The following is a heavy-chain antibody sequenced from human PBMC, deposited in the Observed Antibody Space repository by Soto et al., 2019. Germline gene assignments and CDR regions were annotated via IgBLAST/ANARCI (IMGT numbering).Heavy chain of an antibody. V-gene: IGHV1-69*08. CDR1: GGTFSTYT. CDR2: FIPILGIA. Sequence: QVQLVQSGAEVKKPGSSVKVSCKTSGGTFSTYTISWVRQAPGQGLEWMGRFIPILGIANYAQKFQGRFTLTADKSTSTAYMELSSLRSEDTAVYYCARDTAELSRGFGYWGQGTLVTVSS. CDR3: ARDTAELSRGFGY. D-gene: IGHD1-26*01. J-gene: IGHJ4*02.